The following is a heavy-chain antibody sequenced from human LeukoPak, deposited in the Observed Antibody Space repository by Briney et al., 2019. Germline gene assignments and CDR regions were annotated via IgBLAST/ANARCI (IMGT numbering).Heavy chain of an antibody. CDR2: ISHDGFI. D-gene: IGHD3-16*01. Sequence: PGGSLRLSCETAGFTFSSYVTHWVRRTPGKGLVWVSRISHDGFISYADSVKGRFTISRDNAKNTLILQMNSLRAEDTAVYYCARDWVHKIDYWGRGTLVTVSS. J-gene: IGHJ4*02. V-gene: IGHV3-74*01. CDR1: GFTFSSYV. CDR3: ARDWVHKIDY.